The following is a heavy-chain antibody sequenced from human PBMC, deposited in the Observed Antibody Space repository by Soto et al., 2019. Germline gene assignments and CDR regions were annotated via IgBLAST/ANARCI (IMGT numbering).Heavy chain of an antibody. D-gene: IGHD2-8*01. CDR1: GYTFTGQY. Sequence: ASVKASCKASGYTFTGQYIHWVRQAPGQGLEWMGWINPNSGGTNYAQMFQGSVTMTRDTSISTAYMELSSLRSDDTAVYYCARDRGYCINGLCYSRLDYWGQGTLVTVSS. V-gene: IGHV1-2*02. J-gene: IGHJ4*02. CDR3: ARDRGYCINGLCYSRLDY. CDR2: INPNSGGT.